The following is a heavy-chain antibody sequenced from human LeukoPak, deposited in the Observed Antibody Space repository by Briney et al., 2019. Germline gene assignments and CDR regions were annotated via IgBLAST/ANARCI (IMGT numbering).Heavy chain of an antibody. V-gene: IGHV3-23*01. CDR2: ISGGDGST. Sequence: GGSLRLSCAASGFTFSSYAMSWVRQAPGKGLEWVSTISGGDGSTYYADSVKGRFTISRDSSKNTLYLQMNSLRAEDTAVYYCAKDMNYDILTGYNKGTHLDYWGQGTLVTVSS. CDR3: AKDMNYDILTGYNKGTHLDY. D-gene: IGHD3-9*01. CDR1: GFTFSSYA. J-gene: IGHJ4*02.